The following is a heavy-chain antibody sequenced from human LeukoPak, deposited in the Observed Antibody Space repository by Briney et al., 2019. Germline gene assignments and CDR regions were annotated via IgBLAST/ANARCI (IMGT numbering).Heavy chain of an antibody. CDR2: IYYSGST. Sequence: SETLSLTCTVSGGSISSSSYYWGWIRQPPGKGLEWIGSIYYSGSTYYNPSLKSRVTISVDTSKNQFSLKLSSVTAADTAVYYCAGILTGYAYYYYYYYMDVWGKGTTVTISS. CDR1: GGSISSSSYY. CDR3: AGILTGYAYYYYYYYMDV. V-gene: IGHV4-39*01. D-gene: IGHD3-9*01. J-gene: IGHJ6*03.